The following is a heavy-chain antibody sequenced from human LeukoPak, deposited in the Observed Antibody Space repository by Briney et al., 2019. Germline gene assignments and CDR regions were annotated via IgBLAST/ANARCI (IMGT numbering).Heavy chain of an antibody. CDR1: GFTFDDYA. J-gene: IGHJ3*02. CDR2: ISWNSGSI. CDR3: AKDNYYNGSGAFDI. Sequence: GGSLRLSCAASGFTFDDYAMHWVRHAPGKGLEWVSGISWNSGSIGYADSVKGRFTISRDNAKNSLYLQMNSLRAEDMALYYCAKDNYYNGSGAFDIWGQGTMVTVSS. D-gene: IGHD3-10*01. V-gene: IGHV3-9*03.